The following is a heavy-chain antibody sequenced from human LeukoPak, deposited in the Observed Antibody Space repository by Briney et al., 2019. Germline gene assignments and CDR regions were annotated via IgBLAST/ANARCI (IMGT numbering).Heavy chain of an antibody. J-gene: IGHJ4*02. D-gene: IGHD1-26*01. CDR1: GFTVSSSY. CDR3: ARSPLVGATTGLPPDY. CDR2: FYRGDST. V-gene: IGHV3-53*01. Sequence: GGSLRLSCAASGFTVSSSYMYWVRQAPGKGLEWVSFFYRGDSTYYAESVRGRFTISRDNSKNTLYLLMNSLIPEDTAVYYCARSPLVGATTGLPPDYWGQGTLVTVSS.